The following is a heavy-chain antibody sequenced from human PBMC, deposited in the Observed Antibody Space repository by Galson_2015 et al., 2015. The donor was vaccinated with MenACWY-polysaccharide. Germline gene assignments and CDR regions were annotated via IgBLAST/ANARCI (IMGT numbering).Heavy chain of an antibody. CDR2: IYTSGST. D-gene: IGHD7-27*01. CDR3: VGTSIVAPRGDY. CDR1: GDSISNSHYY. V-gene: IGHV4-61*02. Sequence: TLSLTCTVSGDSISNSHYYWSWIRQPAGKGLEWIGRIYTSGSTNYNPSLESRVTISVDTSKNQFSLRLSSVTAADTAVYFCVGTSIVAPRGDYWNQGT. J-gene: IGHJ4*02.